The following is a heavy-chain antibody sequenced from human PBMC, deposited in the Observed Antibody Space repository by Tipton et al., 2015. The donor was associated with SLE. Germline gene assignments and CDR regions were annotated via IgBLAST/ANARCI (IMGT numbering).Heavy chain of an antibody. CDR2: INTYSGNT. D-gene: IGHD1-26*01. CDR1: GHTFSNYD. J-gene: IGHJ3*01. Sequence: QVQLVQSGAEVKKPGASVKVSCKASGHTFSNYDISWVRQAPGQGLEWLGWINTYSGNTNYAQKVQGRVIMTTDTSTSTTYMELRSLRSDDTDMYYCASDVLGSYSTFDHWGQGTMVTVSS. CDR3: ASDVLGSYSTFDH. V-gene: IGHV1-18*01.